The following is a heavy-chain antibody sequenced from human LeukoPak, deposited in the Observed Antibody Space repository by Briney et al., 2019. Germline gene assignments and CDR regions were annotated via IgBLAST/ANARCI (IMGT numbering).Heavy chain of an antibody. CDR3: ARDSDGDPSFDY. CDR2: ITGSSNTI. J-gene: IGHJ4*02. D-gene: IGHD4-17*01. V-gene: IGHV3-48*02. CDR1: GFTFSTYS. Sequence: PGGSLRLSCAASGFTFSTYSMNWVRQAPGKGLEWVSYITGSSNTIYYADAVKGRFTISRDNAKNSLYLQMNSLRDEDTAVYYRARDSDGDPSFDYWGQGTLVTVSS.